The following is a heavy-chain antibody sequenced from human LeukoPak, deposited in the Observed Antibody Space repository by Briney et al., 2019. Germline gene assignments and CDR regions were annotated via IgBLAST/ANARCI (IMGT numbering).Heavy chain of an antibody. CDR3: ARICSTTDCLISA. Sequence: GGSLRLSCAASGFTFSSYSMNWVRQAPGKGLVWVSRINSDGSYTSYADFVKGRFTISRDNAKNTVYLQMSSLRAEDTAVYYCARICSTTDCLISAWGQGTLVTVSS. J-gene: IGHJ4*02. CDR2: INSDGSYT. CDR1: GFTFSSYS. V-gene: IGHV3-74*01. D-gene: IGHD2-2*01.